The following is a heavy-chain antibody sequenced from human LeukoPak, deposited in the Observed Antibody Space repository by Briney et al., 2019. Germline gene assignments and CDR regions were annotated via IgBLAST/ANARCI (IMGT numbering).Heavy chain of an antibody. CDR2: ISAYNGDT. Sequence: ASVKVSCKASGYTFNNNGISWVRQAPGQGLEWMGWISAYNGDTNYAQKLQGRVTMTTDTSTSTAYMEVRSLRSDDTAVYYCARGPSAYCSGGSCYSGSAWFDPWGQGTLVTVSS. CDR1: GYTFNNNG. J-gene: IGHJ5*02. D-gene: IGHD2-15*01. V-gene: IGHV1-18*01. CDR3: ARGPSAYCSGGSCYSGSAWFDP.